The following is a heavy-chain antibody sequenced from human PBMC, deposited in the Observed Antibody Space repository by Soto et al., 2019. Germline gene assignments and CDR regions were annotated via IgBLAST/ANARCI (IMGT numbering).Heavy chain of an antibody. Sequence: GGSLRLSCAASGFTFSYYEMNWVRQAPGKGLEWVSHISGIDGSIYYADSVKGRFTISTDNAKNSLYLQMNSLRAGDTAVYYCARSSGAYRPFDSWGQGTQVTVSS. CDR2: ISGIDGSI. J-gene: IGHJ4*02. D-gene: IGHD2-15*01. CDR1: GFTFSYYE. V-gene: IGHV3-48*03. CDR3: ARSSGAYRPFDS.